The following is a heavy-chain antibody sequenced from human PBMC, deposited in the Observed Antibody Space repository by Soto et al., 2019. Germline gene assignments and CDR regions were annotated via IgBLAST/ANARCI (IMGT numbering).Heavy chain of an antibody. J-gene: IGHJ4*02. CDR1: GYTFTGYY. CDR3: AFLTGPTPRDMKPD. D-gene: IGHD1-7*01. Sequence: ASVKVSCKASGYTFTGYYMHWVRQAPGQGLEWMGWINPNSGGTNYAQKFQGRVTMTRDTSISTAYMELSRLRSDDTAVYYCAFLTGPTPRDMKPDWGPGTLVTVSS. V-gene: IGHV1-2*02. CDR2: INPNSGGT.